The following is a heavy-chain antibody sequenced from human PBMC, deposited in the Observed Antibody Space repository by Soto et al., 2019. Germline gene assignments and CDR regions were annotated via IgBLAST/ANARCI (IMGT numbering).Heavy chain of an antibody. CDR3: ARDRAVVVVAARGGMDV. CDR2: INPSGGST. D-gene: IGHD2-15*01. Sequence: QVQLVQSGAEVKKPGASVKVSCKASGYTFTSYYMHWVRQAPGQGLEWMGIINPSGGSTSYAQKFQGRVTMTRDTSTSTVYMELSSLRSEDTAVYYCARDRAVVVVAARGGMDVWGQGTTVTVSS. V-gene: IGHV1-46*01. CDR1: GYTFTSYY. J-gene: IGHJ6*02.